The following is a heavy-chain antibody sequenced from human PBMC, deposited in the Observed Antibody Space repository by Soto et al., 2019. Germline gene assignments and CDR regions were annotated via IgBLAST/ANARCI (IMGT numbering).Heavy chain of an antibody. V-gene: IGHV1-8*01. CDR1: GYTFTSYD. J-gene: IGHJ5*02. D-gene: IGHD2-15*01. CDR3: ARGLVYCSGGSCNWFDP. Sequence: ASVKVSCKASGYTFTSYDINWVRQATGQGLEWMGWMNPNSGNTGYAQKFQGRVTMTRNTSISTAYMELSSLRSEDTAVYYCARGLVYCSGGSCNWFDPWGQGTLVTVSS. CDR2: MNPNSGNT.